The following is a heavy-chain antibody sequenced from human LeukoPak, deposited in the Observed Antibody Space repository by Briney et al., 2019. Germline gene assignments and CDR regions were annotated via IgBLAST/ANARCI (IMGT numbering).Heavy chain of an antibody. Sequence: GGSLRLSCAASGFTFSSYDMTWVRQAPGRGLEWVSSIRPSGDNTYYGDSVKGRFTISRDNSKNTLYLQMNSLRADDTAVYYCAKRGGMYPAYYFDYWGQGTLVTVSS. J-gene: IGHJ4*02. CDR2: IRPSGDNT. D-gene: IGHD3-16*01. CDR1: GFTFSSYD. CDR3: AKRGGMYPAYYFDY. V-gene: IGHV3-23*01.